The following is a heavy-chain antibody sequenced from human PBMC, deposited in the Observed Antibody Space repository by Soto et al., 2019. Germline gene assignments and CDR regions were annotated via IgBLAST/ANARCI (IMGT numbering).Heavy chain of an antibody. Sequence: EVQLLESGGGFVQPGGSLRRSCAASGFTFSDYAMTWVRQAPGKGLEWVSAITSSGSSTYYAESVKGRVTISRDNSKSTLYLQMNSLRAEDTATYYCAKGAEGYVVSSLDYWGQGTLVTVSS. CDR1: GFTFSDYA. CDR2: ITSSGSST. D-gene: IGHD5-12*01. J-gene: IGHJ4*02. CDR3: AKGAEGYVVSSLDY. V-gene: IGHV3-23*01.